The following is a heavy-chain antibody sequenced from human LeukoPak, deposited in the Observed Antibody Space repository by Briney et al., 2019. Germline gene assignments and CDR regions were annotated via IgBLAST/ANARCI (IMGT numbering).Heavy chain of an antibody. D-gene: IGHD6-13*01. CDR3: RGYSSSFYYYYYLDV. Sequence: SETLSLTCTVSGGSISSYYWSWIRQPAGKGLEWIGRFYSGGNTDYNPSLKSRVTISVDTSKNQFSLKLSSVTAADTAVYYCRGYSSSFYYYYYLDVWGKGTTVTVSS. CDR1: GGSISSYY. J-gene: IGHJ6*03. CDR2: FYSGGNT. V-gene: IGHV4-4*07.